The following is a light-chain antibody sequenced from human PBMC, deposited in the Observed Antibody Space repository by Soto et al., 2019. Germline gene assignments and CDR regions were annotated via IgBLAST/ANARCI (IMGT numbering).Light chain of an antibody. V-gene: IGKV3-20*01. CDR2: TAS. CDR3: QQYGTAPLT. Sequence: EIVLTQSPGILSLSPGERATLSCRASRSVPSSYLAWYQQKPGQAPRLLIFTASTRATGIPDRFSGSGFGTDFSLTISRLEPEDSALYYCQQYGTAPLTFGGGAKVEI. J-gene: IGKJ4*01. CDR1: RSVPSSY.